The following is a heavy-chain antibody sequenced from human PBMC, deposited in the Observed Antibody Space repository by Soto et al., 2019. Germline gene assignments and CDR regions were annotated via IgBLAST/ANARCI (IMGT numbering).Heavy chain of an antibody. V-gene: IGHV4-38-2*02. CDR2: IYSTGNT. J-gene: IGHJ6*02. D-gene: IGHD6-13*01. Sequence: SATLSLTCTLSCYSITSSSYWGWIRQPPGKGLEWIGSIYSTGNTYYNPSLNSQVTISVDTSKNQFSLNVISVTAADTAVYYCRRSSRYSTDVWGQGTTVT. CDR3: RRSSRYSTDV. CDR1: CYSITSSSY.